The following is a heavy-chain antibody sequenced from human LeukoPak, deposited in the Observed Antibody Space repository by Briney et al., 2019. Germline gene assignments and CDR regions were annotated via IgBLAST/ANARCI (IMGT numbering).Heavy chain of an antibody. D-gene: IGHD5-24*01. CDR3: AREIDRDDYNRFFDY. CDR1: GYTFSSYA. CDR2: INAGNRNT. Sequence: RASVKVSCKASGYTFSSYAMHWVRQAPGQRLEWMGWINAGNRNTKYSQKFQGRVTITRDTSASTAYMELSSLRSEDTAVYYCAREIDRDDYNRFFDYWGQGTLVTVSS. V-gene: IGHV1-3*01. J-gene: IGHJ4*02.